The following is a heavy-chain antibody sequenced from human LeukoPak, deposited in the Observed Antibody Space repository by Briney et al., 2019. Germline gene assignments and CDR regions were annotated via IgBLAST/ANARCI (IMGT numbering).Heavy chain of an antibody. D-gene: IGHD3-22*01. V-gene: IGHV3-23*01. CDR3: AKAMSTDHYDTRGFYRVDFDS. CDR1: GFTFSTYA. CDR2: LTNSGGSGGVT. Sequence: GGSLRLSCAASGFTFSTYAMSWVRQAPGKGLEWVSALTNSGGSGGVTYYADSVKGRFIISRDNSKSTLYLQLSSLRAEDTAVYYCAKAMSTDHYDTRGFYRVDFDSWGQGTLVTVSS. J-gene: IGHJ4*02.